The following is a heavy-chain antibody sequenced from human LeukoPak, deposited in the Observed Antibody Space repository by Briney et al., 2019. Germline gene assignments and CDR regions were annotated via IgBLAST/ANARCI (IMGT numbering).Heavy chain of an antibody. CDR1: GGSISSYY. Sequence: SETMSLTCTVSGGSISSYYWSWIRQPAGKGLEWIGRIYTSGSTNYNPSLKSRVTMSVDTSKNQFSLKLSSVTAADTAVYYCARSRIAAAFVRGWFDPWGQGTLVTVSS. CDR3: ARSRIAAAFVRGWFDP. D-gene: IGHD6-13*01. V-gene: IGHV4-4*07. J-gene: IGHJ5*02. CDR2: IYTSGST.